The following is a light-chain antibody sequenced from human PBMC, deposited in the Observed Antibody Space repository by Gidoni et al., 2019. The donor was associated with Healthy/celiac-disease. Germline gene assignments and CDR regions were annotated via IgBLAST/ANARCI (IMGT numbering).Light chain of an antibody. J-gene: IGKJ4*01. CDR3: QQSYSTPLT. Sequence: DIKMTHSPSSLSSSVGDRVTLTCRASQSISSYLNWYQQKPGKAPKLLIYAASSLQSGVPARFSGSGAGTDFTLTISSLQPEDFATYYCQQSYSTPLTFGGXTKVEIK. CDR1: QSISSY. V-gene: IGKV1-39*01. CDR2: AAS.